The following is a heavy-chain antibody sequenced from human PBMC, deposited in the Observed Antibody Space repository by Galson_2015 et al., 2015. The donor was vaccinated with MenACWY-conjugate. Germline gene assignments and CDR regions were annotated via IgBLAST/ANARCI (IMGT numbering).Heavy chain of an antibody. CDR3: ARVAVGRFDL. J-gene: IGHJ4*02. V-gene: IGHV1-8*01. D-gene: IGHD2-15*01. Sequence: SVKVSCKASGYTFTFYDMSWVRQTTGPGLECLVWMNPNSGNTGYAQKFQGRVTMTRNTSITTAYMELSSLSSEDTAVYFCARVAVGRFDLWGQGTLVTVSS. CDR2: MNPNSGNT. CDR1: GYTFTFYD.